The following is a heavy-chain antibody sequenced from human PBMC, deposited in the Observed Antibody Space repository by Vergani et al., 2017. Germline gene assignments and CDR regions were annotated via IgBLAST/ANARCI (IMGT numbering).Heavy chain of an antibody. D-gene: IGHD3-10*01. Sequence: QLQLQESGPGLVKPSETLSLTCTVSGGSISSSSYYWGWIRHPPGKGLEWIGSIYYSGSTYYNPSLKSRVTISVDTSKNQFSLKLSSVTAADTAVYYCARHGGSGNFYHLFDSWGQGTLVTVSS. CDR1: GGSISSSSYY. J-gene: IGHJ4*02. V-gene: IGHV4-39*01. CDR2: IYYSGST. CDR3: ARHGGSGNFYHLFDS.